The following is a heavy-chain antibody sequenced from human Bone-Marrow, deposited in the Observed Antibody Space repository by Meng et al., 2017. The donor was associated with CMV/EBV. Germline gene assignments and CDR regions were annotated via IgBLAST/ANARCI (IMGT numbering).Heavy chain of an antibody. Sequence: GGSLRLSCAASGFTFSSYGMHWVRQAPGKGLEWVAVIWYDGSNKYYADSVKGRFTISRDNSKNTLYLQMNSLRAEDTAVYYCAKAQRRYDSSGYYNYYYYGMDVWGQGTTVTVSS. CDR1: GFTFSSYG. J-gene: IGHJ6*02. CDR3: AKAQRRYDSSGYYNYYYYGMDV. D-gene: IGHD3-22*01. V-gene: IGHV3-33*06. CDR2: IWYDGSNK.